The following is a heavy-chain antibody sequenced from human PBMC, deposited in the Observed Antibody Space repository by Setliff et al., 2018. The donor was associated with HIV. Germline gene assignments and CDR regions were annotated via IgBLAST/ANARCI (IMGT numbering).Heavy chain of an antibody. CDR1: GDSISIYY. D-gene: IGHD3-9*01. V-gene: IGHV4-59*01. J-gene: IGHJ4*02. CDR2: IYYTGIT. Sequence: PSETLSLTCTVSGDSISIYYWSWIRQPPGKGLEWIGYIYYTGITTYNPSLKSRVTISVDTSKNQFSLKLSSVTAADTAVYYCARGGYYDILTGYSNGFDYWGQGTLVTSPQ. CDR3: ARGGYYDILTGYSNGFDY.